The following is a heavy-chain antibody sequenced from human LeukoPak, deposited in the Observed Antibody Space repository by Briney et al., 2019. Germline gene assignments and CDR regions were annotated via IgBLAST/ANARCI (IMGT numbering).Heavy chain of an antibody. Sequence: SETLSLTWAVYGGSFSGYYWSWIRQPPEKGLEWIGEINHSGSTNYNPSLKSRVTISVDTSKNQFSLKLSSVTAADTAVYYCARGRSIWSGYYGSGGQLGFDPWGQGTLVTVSS. CDR3: ARGRSIWSGYYGSGGQLGFDP. V-gene: IGHV4-34*01. D-gene: IGHD3-3*01. J-gene: IGHJ5*02. CDR2: INHSGST. CDR1: GGSFSGYY.